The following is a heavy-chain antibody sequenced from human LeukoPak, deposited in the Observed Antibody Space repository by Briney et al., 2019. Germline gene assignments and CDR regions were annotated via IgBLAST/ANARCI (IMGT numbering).Heavy chain of an antibody. CDR3: VRDYQFIQEV. V-gene: IGHV3-74*01. CDR1: GFTFSNYW. Sequence: GGSLRLSCVASGFTFSNYWMLRVRQAPGKGLMWVSLISTDGKSTRYAESVKGRFTISRDNAKNALYLQMDILRVEDTALYFCVRDYQFIQEVWGQGTTVTVSS. CDR2: ISTDGKST. J-gene: IGHJ6*02. D-gene: IGHD2-2*01.